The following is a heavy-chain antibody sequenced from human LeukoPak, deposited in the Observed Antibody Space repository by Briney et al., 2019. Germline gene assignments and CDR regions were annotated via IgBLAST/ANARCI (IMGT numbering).Heavy chain of an antibody. CDR2: MNPNSGNT. Sequence: GASVKVSCKASGYTFTSYDINRVRQATGQGLEWMGWMNPNSGNTGYAQKFQGRVTMTRNTSISTAYMELSSLRSEDTAVYYCARGLKDFWSGYLIAIGFYFDYWGQGTLVTVSS. D-gene: IGHD3-3*01. CDR3: ARGLKDFWSGYLIAIGFYFDY. CDR1: GYTFTSYD. J-gene: IGHJ4*02. V-gene: IGHV1-8*01.